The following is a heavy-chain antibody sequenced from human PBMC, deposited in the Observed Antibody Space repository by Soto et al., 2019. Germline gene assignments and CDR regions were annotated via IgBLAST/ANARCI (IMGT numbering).Heavy chain of an antibody. D-gene: IGHD3-10*01. V-gene: IGHV1-18*01. CDR2: ISAYNGIT. Sequence: QVQLVQSGAEVKKPGASVKVSCKASGYIFTTYGISWLRQAPGQGLEWLAWISAYNGITNYAQKLQGRVTVTTETSTSTAYLELRSLRSDDTAVYYCARDFLPRFAESTPFDYWGQGTLVTVSS. CDR1: GYIFTTYG. CDR3: ARDFLPRFAESTPFDY. J-gene: IGHJ4*02.